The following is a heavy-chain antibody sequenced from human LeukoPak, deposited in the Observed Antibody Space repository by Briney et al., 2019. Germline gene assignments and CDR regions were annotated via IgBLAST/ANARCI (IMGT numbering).Heavy chain of an antibody. CDR2: ISGSGGST. CDR3: AKGSLFGVVIIGYFDY. J-gene: IGHJ4*02. CDR1: GFTFSSYA. D-gene: IGHD3-3*01. Sequence: GGSLRLSCAASGFTFSSYAMSWVRQAPGKGLEWVSAISGSGGSTHYADSVKGRFTISGDNSKNTLYPQMNSLRAEDTAVYYCAKGSLFGVVIIGYFDYWGQGTLVTVSS. V-gene: IGHV3-23*01.